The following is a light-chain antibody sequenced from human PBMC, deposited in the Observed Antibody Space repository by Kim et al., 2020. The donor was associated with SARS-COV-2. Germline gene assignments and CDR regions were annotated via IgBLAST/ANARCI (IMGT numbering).Light chain of an antibody. Sequence: VASGQTVRITWQGDSLRSYYATWDQQKTGQAPILVIYGKNNRTSGIPDRFSGSSSGNTASLTITGTQAGDEADYFCNSRDSNENVFFGGGTQLTVL. CDR1: SLRSYY. V-gene: IGLV3-19*01. CDR3: NSRDSNENVF. J-gene: IGLJ2*01. CDR2: GKN.